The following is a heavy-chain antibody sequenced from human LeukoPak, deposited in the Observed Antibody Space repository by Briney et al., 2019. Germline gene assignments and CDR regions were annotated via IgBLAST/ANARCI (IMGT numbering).Heavy chain of an antibody. V-gene: IGHV4-30-4*01. Sequence: SETLSLTCAVSGGSSRSGDYFWSWIRQPPGKGLEWIGHIHYSGNTYYNPSLKSRVSISVDTSKNQFSLKLSSATAADSAVYYCARENNDYGGKKAFDYWGQGTLVTVSS. CDR2: IHYSGNT. CDR3: ARENNDYGGKKAFDY. CDR1: GGSSRSGDYF. J-gene: IGHJ4*02. D-gene: IGHD4-23*01.